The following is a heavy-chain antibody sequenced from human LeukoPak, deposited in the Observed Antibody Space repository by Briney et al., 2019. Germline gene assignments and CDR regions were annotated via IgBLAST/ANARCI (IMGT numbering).Heavy chain of an antibody. Sequence: GSSVKVSCKASGGTFSSYAISWVRQAPGQGLEWMGGIIPIFGTANYAQKFQGRVTITTDESTSTAYMELSSLRSEDTAVYYCAREGFSPVGFDYWGQGTLVTVSS. J-gene: IGHJ4*02. D-gene: IGHD3-16*01. CDR2: IIPIFGTA. CDR3: AREGFSPVGFDY. CDR1: GGTFSSYA. V-gene: IGHV1-69*05.